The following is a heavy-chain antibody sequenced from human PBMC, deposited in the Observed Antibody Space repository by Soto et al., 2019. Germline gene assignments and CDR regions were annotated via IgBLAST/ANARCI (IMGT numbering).Heavy chain of an antibody. Sequence: SVKVSCKASGGTFSSYAISWVRQAPGQGLEWMGGIIPIFGTANYAQKFQGRVTITADESTSTAYMELSSLRSEDTAVYYCAWEAIAVVVDAPPTGSLDHWGQGTLVTVSS. CDR1: GGTFSSYA. CDR3: AWEAIAVVVDAPPTGSLDH. J-gene: IGHJ5*02. V-gene: IGHV1-69*13. D-gene: IGHD2-15*01. CDR2: IIPIFGTA.